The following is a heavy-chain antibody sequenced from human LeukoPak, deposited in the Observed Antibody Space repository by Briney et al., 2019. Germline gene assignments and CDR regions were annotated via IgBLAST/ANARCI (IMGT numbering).Heavy chain of an antibody. J-gene: IGHJ5*02. CDR2: TSGSGGST. V-gene: IGHV3-23*01. D-gene: IGHD2-21*02. Sequence: GGSLRLSCAVSGFTFSNYAMNWVRQAPGKGLEWVSVTSGSGGSTNYADSVKGRFTISRDNSKNTLYLQMNSLRAEDTAVYYCAKDDTVVVTAIPNWFDPWGQGTLVTVSS. CDR1: GFTFSNYA. CDR3: AKDDTVVVTAIPNWFDP.